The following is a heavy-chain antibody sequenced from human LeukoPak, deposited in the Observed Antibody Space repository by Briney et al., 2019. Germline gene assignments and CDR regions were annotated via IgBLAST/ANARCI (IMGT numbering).Heavy chain of an antibody. V-gene: IGHV3-7*01. CDR1: GFTFSSYW. CDR2: IKQDGSEK. Sequence: PGGSLRLSCAASGFTFSSYWMSWVRQAPGKGLEWVANIKQDGSEKYYVDSVKGRFTISRDNAKNSLYLQMNSLRAEDTAVYYCAREGGYDFWSGYSHPYYFDYWGQGTLVTVSS. J-gene: IGHJ4*02. D-gene: IGHD3-3*01. CDR3: AREGGYDFWSGYSHPYYFDY.